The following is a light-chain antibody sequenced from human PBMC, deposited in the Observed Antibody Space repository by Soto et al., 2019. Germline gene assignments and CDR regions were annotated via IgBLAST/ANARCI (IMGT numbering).Light chain of an antibody. CDR1: QSISSW. CDR2: KAS. J-gene: IGKJ1*01. CDR3: QQYNSYRT. V-gene: IGKV1-5*03. Sequence: DIQMSQCPSTLSASVGDRVTITCRASQSISSWLAWYQQKPGKAPKLLIYKASSLESGVPSRFSGSGSGTEFTLTISSLQPDDFATYYCQQYNSYRTFGQGTKVEIK.